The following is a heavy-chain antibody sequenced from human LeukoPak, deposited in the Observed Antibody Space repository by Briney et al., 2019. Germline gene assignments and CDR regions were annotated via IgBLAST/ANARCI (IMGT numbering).Heavy chain of an antibody. CDR3: ARSATVTTGVPDY. CDR1: GYSFTSYW. Sequence: GESQKISCKGSGYSFTSYWISWVRQMPGKGLEWMGRIDPSDSYTNYSPSFQGHVTISADKSISTAYLQWSSLKASDTAMYYCARSATVTTGVPDYWGQGTLVTVSS. D-gene: IGHD4-17*01. J-gene: IGHJ4*02. CDR2: IDPSDSYT. V-gene: IGHV5-10-1*01.